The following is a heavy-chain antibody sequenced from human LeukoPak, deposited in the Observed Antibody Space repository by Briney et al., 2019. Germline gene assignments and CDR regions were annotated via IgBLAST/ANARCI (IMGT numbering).Heavy chain of an antibody. Sequence: PGGSLRVSCAASGFTFSSYWMNWVRQAPGKGLEWVANINQDGSEKYYVDSVTGRFTISRDNTRNSLYLQMNSLGAEDTAVCYCVRIRGGYCSTTSCPLGYYGLDVWGQGTTVTVSS. V-gene: IGHV3-7*01. D-gene: IGHD2-2*01. J-gene: IGHJ6*02. CDR3: VRIRGGYCSTTSCPLGYYGLDV. CDR2: INQDGSEK. CDR1: GFTFSSYW.